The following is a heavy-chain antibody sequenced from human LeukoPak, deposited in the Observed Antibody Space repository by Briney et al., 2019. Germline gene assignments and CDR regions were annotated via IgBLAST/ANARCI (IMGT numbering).Heavy chain of an antibody. V-gene: IGHV3-23*01. CDR3: AKNIGGFDY. D-gene: IGHD4-23*01. Sequence: GGTLRLSCAASGFSFSSYGMSWVRQAPGEGLEWVSGFSASDGSRYYADSVKGRFTISRDNSKNTLYLQMNSLRAEDTAVYYCAKNIGGFDYWGQGTLVTVSS. CDR2: FSASDGSR. CDR1: GFSFSSYG. J-gene: IGHJ4*02.